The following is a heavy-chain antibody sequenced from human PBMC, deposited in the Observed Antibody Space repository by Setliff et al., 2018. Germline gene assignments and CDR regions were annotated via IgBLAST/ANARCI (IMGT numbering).Heavy chain of an antibody. Sequence: ASVKVSCKASGYTFTSYGISWVRQAPGQGLEWMGWISAYNGNTNYAQKLQGRVTMTTDTSTSTAYMELRSLRSDDTAVYYCARDTPNYYDSSGYYLGGIVIYYYYYYMDVWGKGTTVTSP. CDR3: ARDTPNYYDSSGYYLGGIVIYYYYYYMDV. V-gene: IGHV1-18*01. D-gene: IGHD3-22*01. J-gene: IGHJ6*03. CDR1: GYTFTSYG. CDR2: ISAYNGNT.